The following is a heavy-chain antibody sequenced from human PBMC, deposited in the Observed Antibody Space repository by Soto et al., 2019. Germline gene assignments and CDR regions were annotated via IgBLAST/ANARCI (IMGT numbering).Heavy chain of an antibody. J-gene: IGHJ6*03. Sequence: ASVKVSCKASGYTFTSYDINWVRQATGQGLEWMGWMNPNSGNTGYAQKFQGRVTMTRNTSISTAYMELSSLRSEDTAVYYCARVTSYGFWSGYGDPEKQNYYYYYMDVWGKGTTVTVSS. D-gene: IGHD3-3*01. CDR2: MNPNSGNT. CDR1: GYTFTSYD. V-gene: IGHV1-8*01. CDR3: ARVTSYGFWSGYGDPEKQNYYYYYMDV.